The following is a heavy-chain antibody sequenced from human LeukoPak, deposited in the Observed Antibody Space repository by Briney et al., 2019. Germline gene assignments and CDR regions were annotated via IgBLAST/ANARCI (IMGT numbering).Heavy chain of an antibody. J-gene: IGHJ3*02. D-gene: IGHD4-17*01. V-gene: IGHV3-11*04. CDR2: ISSSGSTI. CDR3: ARVGDYGDYVAFDI. CDR1: GFTFSDYY. Sequence: GGSLRLSCAASGFTFSDYYMSWIRQAPGKGLEWVSYISSSGSTIYYADSVKGRFTISRDNAKNSLYLQMNSLRAEDTAVYYCARVGDYGDYVAFDIWGQGTIVTVSS.